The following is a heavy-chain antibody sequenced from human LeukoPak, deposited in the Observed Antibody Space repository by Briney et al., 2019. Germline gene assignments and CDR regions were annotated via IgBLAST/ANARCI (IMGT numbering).Heavy chain of an antibody. V-gene: IGHV1-2*02. J-gene: IGHJ4*02. CDR3: ARDQGYGSGGYSFDY. Sequence: GASVKVSCKTSGYTFAGYFVHWVRQAPGRGLEWMGWINPNSGGTNYTQNFQGRVTITRDTSITTAYMELNRLTSDDTALYYCARDQGYGSGGYSFDYWGQGTRVTVSS. CDR1: GYTFAGYF. D-gene: IGHD3-10*01. CDR2: INPNSGGT.